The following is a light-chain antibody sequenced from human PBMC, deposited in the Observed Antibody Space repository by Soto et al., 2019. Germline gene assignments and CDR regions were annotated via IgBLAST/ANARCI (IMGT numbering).Light chain of an antibody. Sequence: DIQMTQSPSTLSASVGDRVTITCRASQNINSWLAWYQQKPGKAPKLLIYKASSLESGVPSRFSGRGSGTEFTLTISSLQPDDFAAYYCQQYEIYPITFGKGTRLEIK. CDR2: KAS. V-gene: IGKV1-5*03. CDR1: QNINSW. J-gene: IGKJ5*01. CDR3: QQYEIYPIT.